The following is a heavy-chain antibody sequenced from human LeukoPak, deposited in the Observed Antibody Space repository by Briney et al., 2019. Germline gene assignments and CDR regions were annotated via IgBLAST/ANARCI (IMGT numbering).Heavy chain of an antibody. Sequence: ASVKVSCRASGYTFTDYYMHWVRQAPGQGLEWMGWINTNTGNPTYAQGFTGRFVFSLDTSVSTAYLQISSLKAEDTAVYYCAREIPGRTTVIKGDLDYWGQGTLVTVPS. CDR2: INTNTGNP. J-gene: IGHJ4*02. CDR3: AREIPGRTTVIKGDLDY. D-gene: IGHD4-11*01. CDR1: GYTFTDYY. V-gene: IGHV7-4-1*02.